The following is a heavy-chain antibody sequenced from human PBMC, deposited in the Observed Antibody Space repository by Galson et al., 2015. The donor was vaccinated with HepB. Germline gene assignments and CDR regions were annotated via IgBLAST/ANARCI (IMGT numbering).Heavy chain of an antibody. V-gene: IGHV3-48*02. CDR2: ISNSGDTI. Sequence: SLRLSCAASGFSFSKYHMNWVRQAPGKGPEWISYISNSGDTIYYADSVKGRFTIARDNDKESLYLNMNNLRHEDTATYYCRFVVVTASERHFDFWGQGARVTVSS. CDR3: RFVVVTASERHFDF. J-gene: IGHJ4*02. CDR1: GFSFSKYH. D-gene: IGHD2-21*02.